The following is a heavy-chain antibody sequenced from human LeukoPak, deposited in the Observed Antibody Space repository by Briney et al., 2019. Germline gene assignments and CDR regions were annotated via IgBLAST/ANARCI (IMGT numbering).Heavy chain of an antibody. J-gene: IGHJ3*02. V-gene: IGHV4-59*08. CDR1: GGSISSYY. D-gene: IGHD2-21*02. CDR2: IYYSGST. Sequence: SETLSLTCTVSGGSISSYYWSWIRQPPGKGLEWIGYIYYSGSTNYNPSLKSRVTISVDTSKNQFSLKLSSVTAADTAVYYCARGGNCGGDCYAHDAFDIWGQGTKVTVSS. CDR3: ARGGNCGGDCYAHDAFDI.